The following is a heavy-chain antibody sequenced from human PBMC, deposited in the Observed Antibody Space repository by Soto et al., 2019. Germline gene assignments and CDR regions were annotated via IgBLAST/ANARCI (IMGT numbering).Heavy chain of an antibody. CDR2: ISFDGSNK. Sequence: QVQLVESGGGVVQPGRSLRLSCAASGFTFTSYAMHWVRQAPGRGLEWVAFISFDGSNKYYADSVKGRFTISRDNSKNTLYLQMNSLRAEDTAVYYCATDAAPSYFDYWGQGTLVTVSS. J-gene: IGHJ4*02. V-gene: IGHV3-30*01. CDR1: GFTFTSYA. CDR3: ATDAAPSYFDY. D-gene: IGHD6-25*01.